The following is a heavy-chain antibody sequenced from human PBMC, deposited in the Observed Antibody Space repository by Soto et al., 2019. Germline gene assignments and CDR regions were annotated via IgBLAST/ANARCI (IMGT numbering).Heavy chain of an antibody. CDR3: ARASPFAATTINWFDP. J-gene: IGHJ5*02. CDR2: ISAYNGNT. D-gene: IGHD5-12*01. V-gene: IGHV1-18*01. CDR1: GYTFTSYG. Sequence: ASVKVSCKASGYTFTSYGISWVRQAPGQGLEWMGWISAYNGNTNYAQKLQGRVTMTTDTSTSTAYMELRSLRSDDTAVYYCARASPFAATTINWFDPWGQGTLVTVSS.